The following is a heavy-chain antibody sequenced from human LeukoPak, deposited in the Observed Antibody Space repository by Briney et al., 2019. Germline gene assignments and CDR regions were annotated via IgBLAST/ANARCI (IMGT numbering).Heavy chain of an antibody. CDR3: ATRWL. CDR2: IKQDGSEK. J-gene: IGHJ4*02. D-gene: IGHD2-15*01. CDR1: GFIFSNYW. V-gene: IGHV3-7*01. Sequence: GGSLRLSCEASGFIFSNYWMAWVRQAPGKGLEWVANIKQDGSEKYYVDSVKGRFTISRDNAKNSLYLQMNSLRAEDTAVYYCATRWLWGQGTLVTVSS.